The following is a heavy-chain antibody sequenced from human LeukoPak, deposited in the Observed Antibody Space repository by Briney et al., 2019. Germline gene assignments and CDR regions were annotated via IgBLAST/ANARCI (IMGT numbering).Heavy chain of an antibody. CDR3: AKEGFRYCSSTSCASPFDY. D-gene: IGHD2-2*01. V-gene: IGHV3-23*01. CDR1: GFTFRSYG. J-gene: IGHJ4*02. CDR2: ISGSGGST. Sequence: GGTLRLSCAASGFTFRSYGMSWVRQAPGKGLEWVSAISGSGGSTYYADSVKGRFTISRDNSKNTLYLQMNSLRAEDTAVYYCAKEGFRYCSSTSCASPFDYWGQGTLVTVSS.